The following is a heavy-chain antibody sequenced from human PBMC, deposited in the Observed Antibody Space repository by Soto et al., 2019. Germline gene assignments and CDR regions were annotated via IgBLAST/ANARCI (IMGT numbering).Heavy chain of an antibody. D-gene: IGHD2-2*02. CDR2: ISSRSDI. V-gene: IGHV3-21*01. J-gene: IGHJ6*02. Sequence: GGSLRLSCVGSGFTFGTYIINWVRQAPGKGLEWVSSISSRSDIYYADSVKGRFTISRDNAKNSVSLQMNSLRAEDTAVYYCAREYTAWPLAYGLDVWGQGTTVTVSS. CDR3: AREYTAWPLAYGLDV. CDR1: GFTFGTYI.